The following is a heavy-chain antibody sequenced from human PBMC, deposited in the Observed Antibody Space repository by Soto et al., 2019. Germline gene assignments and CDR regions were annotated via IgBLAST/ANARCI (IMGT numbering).Heavy chain of an antibody. J-gene: IGHJ6*02. Sequence: GASVKVSCKASGYTFTSYGISWVRQAPGQGLEWMGWISAYNGNTNYAQKLQGRVTMTTDTSASTAYMELSSLRSEDTAVYYCASSYYGSGNPKDYYYGMDVWGQGTTVTVSS. V-gene: IGHV1-18*01. CDR3: ASSYYGSGNPKDYYYGMDV. CDR1: GYTFTSYG. D-gene: IGHD3-10*01. CDR2: ISAYNGNT.